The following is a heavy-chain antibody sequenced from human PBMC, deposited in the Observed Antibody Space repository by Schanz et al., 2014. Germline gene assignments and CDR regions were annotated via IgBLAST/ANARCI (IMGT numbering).Heavy chain of an antibody. J-gene: IGHJ6*02. V-gene: IGHV3-33*08. Sequence: VLLVDSGGGLVQPGGSLRLSCAVSGFTFNNYGMHWVRQAPGKGLEWVALIYYDGSDKYYADFVEGRFTISRDNAKNSLYLQMNSLRAEDTAVYYCARSYSSGWYPYYYGMDVWGQGTTVTVSS. D-gene: IGHD6-19*01. CDR2: IYYDGSDK. CDR3: ARSYSSGWYPYYYGMDV. CDR1: GFTFNNYG.